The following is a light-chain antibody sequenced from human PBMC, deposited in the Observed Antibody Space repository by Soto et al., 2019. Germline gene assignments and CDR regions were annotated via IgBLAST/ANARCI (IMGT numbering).Light chain of an antibody. CDR3: QQYNRYSWT. V-gene: IGKV1-5*03. CDR2: KAS. CDR1: QSISSW. Sequence: DIQMTQSPSTLSASVGDRVTITCRASQSISSWLAWYQQKPGKAPKLLIYKASSLKSGVTSRFRGSGSGTEITLTISSLQPDDFATYYYQQYNRYSWTFGQGTKVEIK. J-gene: IGKJ1*01.